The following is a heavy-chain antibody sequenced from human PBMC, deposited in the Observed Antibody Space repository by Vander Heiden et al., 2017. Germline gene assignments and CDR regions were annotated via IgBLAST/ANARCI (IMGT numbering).Heavy chain of an antibody. V-gene: IGHV1-18*01. CDR3: VSGGY. D-gene: IGHD2-15*01. J-gene: IGHJ4*02. CDR1: GYTFTSYG. CDR2: VSGNNANS. Sequence: QVQLAQSGAEVKKPGASVKVSCKASGYTFTSYGISWVRQAHGQGLEWMGWVSGNNANSNYAQKFQGRVTMTTDTSPTTAYMLLRSLRSDDTAVYDCVSGGYWGQGTLVTVSS.